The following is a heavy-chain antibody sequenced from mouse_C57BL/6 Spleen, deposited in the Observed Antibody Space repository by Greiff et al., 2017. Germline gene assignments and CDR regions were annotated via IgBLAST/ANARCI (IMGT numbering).Heavy chain of an antibody. D-gene: IGHD1-1*02. V-gene: IGHV1-61*01. J-gene: IGHJ2*01. CDR3: ARRGGGYFDY. CDR2: IYPSDSET. CDR1: GYTFTSYW. Sequence: QVQLQQPGAELVRPGSSVKLSCKASGYTFTSYWMDWVKQRPGQGLEWIGNIYPSDSETHYNQKFKDKATLTVDKSSSTAYMQLSSLTSEDSAVYYCARRGGGYFDYWGQGTTLTVSS.